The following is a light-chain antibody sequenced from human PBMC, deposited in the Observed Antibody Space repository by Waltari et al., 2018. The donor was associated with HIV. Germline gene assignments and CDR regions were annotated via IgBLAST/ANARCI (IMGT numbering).Light chain of an antibody. CDR3: SSYTTRNTRV. CDR1: SSDVGVYNF. CDR2: EVS. Sequence: QSALTQPATVSGSPGPSITISCTGTSSDVGVYNFVSWYQQHPGKAPKLMIYEVSNRPSGVSNRFSGSKSGNTASLTISGLQAEDEADYYCSSYTTRNTRVFGGGTTLTVL. V-gene: IGLV2-14*01. J-gene: IGLJ3*02.